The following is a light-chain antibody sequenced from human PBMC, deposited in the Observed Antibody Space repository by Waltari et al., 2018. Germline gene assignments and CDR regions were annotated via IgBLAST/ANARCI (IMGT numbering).Light chain of an antibody. CDR1: RDISNF. CDR2: GAS. V-gene: IGKV1-16*02. Sequence: DIQMTQSQSSLSASVGDRVTLTCRASRDISNFLGWFQQKPGKAPKYLIYGASRLQSGFPSKLSGSGSGTDFTLTSTSLQPEEFATYYCQQYHSYPPTFGPGTKVDVK. J-gene: IGKJ3*01. CDR3: QQYHSYPPT.